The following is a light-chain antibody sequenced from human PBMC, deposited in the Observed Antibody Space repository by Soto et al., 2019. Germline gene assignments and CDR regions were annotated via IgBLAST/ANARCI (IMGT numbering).Light chain of an antibody. CDR3: QQTYTTSWT. CDR2: GAS. J-gene: IGKJ3*01. CDR1: HSIDFY. V-gene: IGKV1-39*01. Sequence: DLQMAESASSVAAGGGGIITITCRASHSIDFYLNWYQQKPGQAPKLLIYGASNLQSGVPSRFIGSGYATDFSLTISSLQPEDFATYYCQQTYTTSWTFGPGTKVDIK.